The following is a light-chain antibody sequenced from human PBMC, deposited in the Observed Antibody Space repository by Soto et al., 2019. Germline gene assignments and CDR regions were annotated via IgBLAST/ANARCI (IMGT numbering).Light chain of an antibody. J-gene: IGKJ4*01. CDR2: DAS. CDR1: QSVSSY. Sequence: EIVLTQSAATLSLSPGERATLSCRASQSVSSYLAWYQQKPGQAPRLLIYDASNRATGIPARFSGSGSGTDFTLTISSLEPEDFAVYYCQQRSNWPPPTFGGGTKVDIK. V-gene: IGKV3-11*01. CDR3: QQRSNWPPPT.